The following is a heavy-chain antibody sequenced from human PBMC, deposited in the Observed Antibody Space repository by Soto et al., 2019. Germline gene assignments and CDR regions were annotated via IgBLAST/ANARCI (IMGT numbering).Heavy chain of an antibody. CDR2: ISAYNGNT. Sequence: QVQLVQSGAEVKKPGASVKVSCKASGYTFTSYGISWVRQAPGQGLEWMGWISAYNGNTNYAQKLQGRDTMTTDTSTSTAYMERRRLRSDDTAVYYCARDKISNYYYGMDFWGQGTTVTVSS. CDR1: GYTFTSYG. J-gene: IGHJ6*02. V-gene: IGHV1-18*01. D-gene: IGHD6-13*01. CDR3: ARDKISNYYYGMDF.